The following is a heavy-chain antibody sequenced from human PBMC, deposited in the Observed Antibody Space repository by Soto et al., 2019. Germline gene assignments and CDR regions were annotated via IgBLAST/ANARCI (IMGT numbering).Heavy chain of an antibody. D-gene: IGHD3-3*01. Sequence: EVQLLESGGGLVQPGGSLRLSCAASGFTFSSYAMSWVRQAPGKGLEWVSAISGSGSSTYYADSVKGRFTISRDNSKNTVYLPMTSLRAEDTAVYYWAKENLKVRITILGVASAGGMDVWGQGTTVTVS. CDR2: ISGSGSST. CDR1: GFTFSSYA. CDR3: AKENLKVRITILGVASAGGMDV. V-gene: IGHV3-23*01. J-gene: IGHJ6*02.